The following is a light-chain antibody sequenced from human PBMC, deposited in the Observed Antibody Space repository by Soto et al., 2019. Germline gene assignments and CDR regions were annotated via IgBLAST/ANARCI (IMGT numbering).Light chain of an antibody. CDR2: DAS. CDR1: RSISDW. Sequence: IQMTQFPSTLTPSLGNRVTITCRASRSISDWLAWYQQKPGKAPKLLIFDASTLKSGVSSRFSGSGSGTEFTLTITGLQPDDVATYYCLQYSSHSWTFGQGTMVDIK. CDR3: LQYSSHSWT. J-gene: IGKJ1*01. V-gene: IGKV1-5*01.